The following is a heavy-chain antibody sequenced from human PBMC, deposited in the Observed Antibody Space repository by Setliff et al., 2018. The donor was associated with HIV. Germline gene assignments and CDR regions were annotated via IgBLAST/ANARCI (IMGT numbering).Heavy chain of an antibody. CDR2: IYYSGST. CDR1: GGSISSSSYY. Sequence: PSLTCTVSGGSISSSSYYWGWIRQPPGKGLEWIGSIYYSGSTYYNPSLKSRVTISVDTSKNQFSLKLSSVTAADTAVYYCASRYHYYDSSGYYRQGAFDIWGQGAMVTVSS. V-gene: IGHV4-39*01. D-gene: IGHD3-22*01. J-gene: IGHJ3*02. CDR3: ASRYHYYDSSGYYRQGAFDI.